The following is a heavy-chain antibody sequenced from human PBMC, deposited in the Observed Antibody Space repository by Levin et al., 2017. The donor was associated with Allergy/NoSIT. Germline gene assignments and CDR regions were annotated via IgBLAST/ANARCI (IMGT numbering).Heavy chain of an antibody. CDR1: GGSISSGSNY. D-gene: IGHD5-18*01. Sequence: SETLSLTCTVSGGSISSGSNYWSWIRQPAGKGLEWIGHIYTSGNTKYNPSLKSRVTISLDTSKNQFSLKLSSVTAADTAVYYCARDPVRGHSSYDYWGQGTLVTVSS. V-gene: IGHV4-61*09. CDR3: ARDPVRGHSSYDY. J-gene: IGHJ4*02. CDR2: IYTSGNT.